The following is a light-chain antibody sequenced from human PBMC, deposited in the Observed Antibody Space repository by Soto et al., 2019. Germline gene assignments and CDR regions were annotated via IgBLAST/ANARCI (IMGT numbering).Light chain of an antibody. V-gene: IGLV2-8*01. J-gene: IGLJ1*01. CDR2: EVS. Sequence: QSVLTQPPSASGSPGQSVTISCTGTSSDVGGYKYVSWYQQHPGKAPKLILYEVSKRPSGVPDRFSGSKSGNTASLTVSGLQAEYEAEYNCNSYAVSIYVFGTGTKVT. CDR3: NSYAVSIYV. CDR1: SSDVGGYKY.